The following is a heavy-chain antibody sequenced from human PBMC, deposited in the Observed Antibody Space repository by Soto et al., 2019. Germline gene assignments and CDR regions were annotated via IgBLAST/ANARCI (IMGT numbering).Heavy chain of an antibody. V-gene: IGHV3-23*01. CDR3: AKGITDTGGYYYYSMDV. D-gene: IGHD3-16*01. J-gene: IGHJ6*02. CDR1: GFTFSTYA. CDR2: ISGSGGIT. Sequence: GRSLRLSCGASGFTFSTYAMSWVRQAPGNGLDWVSVISGSGGITYSADSVKGRFTISRDNSKNILCLQMNSLRAEDTAVYYCAKGITDTGGYYYYSMDVWGQGTAVTVSS.